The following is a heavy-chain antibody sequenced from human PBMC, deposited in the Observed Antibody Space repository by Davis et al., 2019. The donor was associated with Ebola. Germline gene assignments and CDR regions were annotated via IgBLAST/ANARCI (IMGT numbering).Heavy chain of an antibody. CDR3: ARGLYCSSTSCYYIDY. CDR2: IYYSGST. V-gene: IGHV4-30-4*01. J-gene: IGHJ4*02. Sequence: LRLSCTVSGGSISSGDYYWSWIRQPPGKGLEWIGYIYYSGSTYYNPPLKSRVTISVDTSKNQFSLKLSSVTAADTAVYYCARGLYCSSTSCYYIDYWGQGTLVTVSS. CDR1: GGSISSGDYY. D-gene: IGHD2-2*01.